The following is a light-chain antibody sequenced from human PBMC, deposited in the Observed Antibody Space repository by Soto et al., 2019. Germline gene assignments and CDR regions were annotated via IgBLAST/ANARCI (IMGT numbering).Light chain of an antibody. CDR1: SSDVGGYNY. CDR3: SSYTSSITYV. Sequence: QSALTQPASVSGSPGQSITLSCTGTSSDVGGYNYVSWYQQHPGKAPKLLISEVTNRPSGVSNRFSGSKSGNTASLTISGLQADDDADYYCSSYTSSITYVFGTGT. V-gene: IGLV2-14*01. J-gene: IGLJ1*01. CDR2: EVT.